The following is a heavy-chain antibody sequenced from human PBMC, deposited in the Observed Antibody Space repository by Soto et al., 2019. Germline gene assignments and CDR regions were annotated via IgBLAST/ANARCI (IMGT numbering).Heavy chain of an antibody. V-gene: IGHV6-1*01. D-gene: IGHD6-19*01. CDR1: GDSVSSNSAA. Sequence: SQTLSLTCAISGDSVSSNSAAWNWIRQSPSRGLEWLGRTYYRSKWYNDYAVSVKSRITINPDTSKNHFSLQLKSVTPEDTALYYCASLAPGGSGGGGEYWGQGTLVTVS. CDR2: TYYRSKWYN. J-gene: IGHJ4*02. CDR3: ASLAPGGSGGGGEY.